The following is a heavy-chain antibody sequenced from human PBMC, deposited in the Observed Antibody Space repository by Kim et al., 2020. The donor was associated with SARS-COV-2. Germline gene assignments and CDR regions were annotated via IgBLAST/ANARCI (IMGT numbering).Heavy chain of an antibody. Sequence: ADSVKGRFTISRDNSKNTLYLQMNSLRAEDTAVYYCAKEGMGVSGSYFDYWGQGTLVTVSS. D-gene: IGHD1-26*01. V-gene: IGHV3-23*01. CDR3: AKEGMGVSGSYFDY. J-gene: IGHJ4*02.